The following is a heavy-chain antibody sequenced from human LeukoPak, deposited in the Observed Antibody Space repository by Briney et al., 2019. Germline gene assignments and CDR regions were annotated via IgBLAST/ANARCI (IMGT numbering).Heavy chain of an antibody. D-gene: IGHD7-27*01. Sequence: PGGSLRVSCAASGFTFSDYYMNWIRQAPGKGLEWVSYISSSSSYTNYADSVKGRFTISRDNAKNSLYLQMNSLRAEDTAVYYCARVISGAFSDYWGQGTLVTVSS. V-gene: IGHV3-11*05. CDR2: ISSSSSYT. J-gene: IGHJ4*02. CDR3: ARVISGAFSDY. CDR1: GFTFSDYY.